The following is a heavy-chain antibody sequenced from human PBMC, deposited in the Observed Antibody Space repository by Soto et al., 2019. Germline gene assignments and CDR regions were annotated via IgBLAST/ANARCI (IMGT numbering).Heavy chain of an antibody. J-gene: IGHJ3*02. CDR3: ATERPRTTYYYDSSGHYSPVIDAFDI. Sequence: ASVKVSCKVSGYTLTELSMHWVRQAPGKGLEWMGGFDPEDGETIYAQKFQGRVTMTEDTSTDTAYVELSSLRSEDTAVYYCATERPRTTYYYDSSGHYSPVIDAFDIWGQGTMVTVSS. V-gene: IGHV1-24*01. CDR1: GYTLTELS. CDR2: FDPEDGET. D-gene: IGHD3-22*01.